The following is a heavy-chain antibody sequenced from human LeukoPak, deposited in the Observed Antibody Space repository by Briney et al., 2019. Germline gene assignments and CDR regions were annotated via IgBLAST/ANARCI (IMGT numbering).Heavy chain of an antibody. V-gene: IGHV4-59*01. CDR3: ASGVSRDRFDP. Sequence: SETLSLTCTVSGGSISSYYWSWIRQPPGKGLEWIGYIYYSGSTNYNPSLKSRVTISVDTSKNQFSLKLSSVTAADTAVYYCASGVSRDRFDPWGQGTLVTVSS. D-gene: IGHD3-16*01. CDR2: IYYSGST. CDR1: GGSISSYY. J-gene: IGHJ5*02.